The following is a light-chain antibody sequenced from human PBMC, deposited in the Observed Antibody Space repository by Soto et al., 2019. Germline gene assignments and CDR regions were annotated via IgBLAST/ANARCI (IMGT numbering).Light chain of an antibody. CDR1: HRVSSY. Sequence: SVLTQSPGTLSLSPGERATLSCRASHRVSSYLAWYQQKPGQTPRLHIYGASTRATGIPARVSGSGSGTVFTLTISRLEPEDFAVYYCQQNGSSRWTFGQGTKVDIK. J-gene: IGKJ1*01. CDR2: GAS. V-gene: IGKV3-20*01. CDR3: QQNGSSRWT.